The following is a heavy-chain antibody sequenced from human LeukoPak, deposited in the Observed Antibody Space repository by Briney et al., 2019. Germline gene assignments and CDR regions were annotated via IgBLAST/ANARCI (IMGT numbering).Heavy chain of an antibody. D-gene: IGHD6-13*01. V-gene: IGHV3-20*04. CDR1: GSTFDDYG. CDR3: AMLRGIAAAARGG. CDR2: INWNGGST. J-gene: IGHJ4*02. Sequence: GGSLRLSCAASGSTFDDYGMSWVRQAPGKGREWVSGINWNGGSTGYADSVKGRFTSSRDNAKNSLYLQMNSLRAEDTALYYCAMLRGIAAAARGGWGQGTLVTVSS.